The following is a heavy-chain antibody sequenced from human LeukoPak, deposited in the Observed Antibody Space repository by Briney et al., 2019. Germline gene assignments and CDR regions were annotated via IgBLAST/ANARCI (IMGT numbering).Heavy chain of an antibody. CDR1: GGTFSSYA. D-gene: IGHD6-19*01. V-gene: IGHV1-3*01. Sequence: ASVKVSCKASGGTFSSYAISWVRQAPGQRLEWMGWINAGNGNTKYSQKFQGRVTITRDTSASTAYMELSSLRSEDTAVYYCARPLRLPQWLATTFGYWGQGTLVTVSS. J-gene: IGHJ4*02. CDR3: ARPLRLPQWLATTFGY. CDR2: INAGNGNT.